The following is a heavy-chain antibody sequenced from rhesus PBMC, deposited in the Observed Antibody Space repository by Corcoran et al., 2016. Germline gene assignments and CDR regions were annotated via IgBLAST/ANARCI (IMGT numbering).Heavy chain of an antibody. J-gene: IGHJ4*01. CDR3: ARSWGSSWKVIN. D-gene: IGHD6-25*01. CDR2: VEPEEDEK. V-gene: IGHV1-156D*01. Sequence: EVQLVQSGAEVKKPGASVKVSCKVSGYTFTELSMNWVRKAPGKGIEWMECVEPEEDEKIHAENFQDRVTMNEDTATDTAYRELSSLRSEDTAVYYCARSWGSSWKVINWGQGVLVTVSS. CDR1: GYTFTELS.